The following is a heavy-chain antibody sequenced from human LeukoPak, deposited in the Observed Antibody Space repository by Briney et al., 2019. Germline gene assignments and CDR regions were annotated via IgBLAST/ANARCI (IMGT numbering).Heavy chain of an antibody. CDR1: GGSISSYY. Sequence: SETLSLTYTVSGGSISSYYWSWIRHPPGKGLEWIGYIYYSGSTNYNPSLKSRVTISVDTSKNQFSLKLSSVTAADTAVYYCARVRAELELLSYYYMDVWGKGTTVTVSS. CDR3: ARVRAELELLSYYYMDV. V-gene: IGHV4-59*08. CDR2: IYYSGST. D-gene: IGHD1-7*01. J-gene: IGHJ6*03.